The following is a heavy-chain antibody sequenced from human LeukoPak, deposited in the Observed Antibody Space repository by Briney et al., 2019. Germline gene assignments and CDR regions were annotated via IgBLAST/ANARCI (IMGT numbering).Heavy chain of an antibody. J-gene: IGHJ4*02. D-gene: IGHD2-21*02. CDR2: IIPILGIA. CDR3: ASAYCGGDCYSSRPDY. CDR1: GGTFSSYA. V-gene: IGHV1-69*04. Sequence: ASVKVSCKASGGTFSSYAISWVRQAPGQGLEWMGRIIPILGIANYAQKFQGRVTITADKSTSTAYMELSSLRSEDTAVYYCASAYCGGDCYSSRPDYWGQGTLVTVSS.